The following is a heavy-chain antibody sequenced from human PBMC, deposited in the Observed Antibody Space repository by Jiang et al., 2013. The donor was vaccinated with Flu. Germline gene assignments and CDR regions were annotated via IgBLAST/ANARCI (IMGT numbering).Heavy chain of an antibody. Sequence: GSGLVKPSETLSLTCAVSGGSISSYYWSWIRQPAGKGLEWIGRIYTSGSTNYNPSLKSRVTMSVDTSKNQFSLKLSSVTAADTAVYYCARDHDTANSGYHYYGMDVWGQGTTVTVSS. CDR2: IYTSGST. J-gene: IGHJ6*02. CDR3: ARDHDTANSGYHYYGMDV. V-gene: IGHV4-4*07. D-gene: IGHD5-18*01. CDR1: GGSISSYY.